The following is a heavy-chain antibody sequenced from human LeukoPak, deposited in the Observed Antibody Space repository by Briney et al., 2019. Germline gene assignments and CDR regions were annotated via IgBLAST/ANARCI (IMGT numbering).Heavy chain of an antibody. CDR2: INHNGNVN. Sequence: GGSLRLSCAASGFTFSSYWMNWARQAPGKGLEWMASINHNGNVNYYVDSVKGRFTISRDNAKNSLYLQMSNLRAEDTAVYFCARGGGLDVWGQGATVTVSS. V-gene: IGHV3-7*03. CDR1: GFTFSSYW. J-gene: IGHJ6*02. D-gene: IGHD3-16*01. CDR3: ARGGGLDV.